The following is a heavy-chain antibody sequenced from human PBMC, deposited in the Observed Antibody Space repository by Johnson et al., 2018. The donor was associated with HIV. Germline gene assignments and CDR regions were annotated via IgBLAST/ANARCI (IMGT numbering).Heavy chain of an antibody. CDR1: GFRFSSYA. V-gene: IGHV3-30*04. CDR3: ARSSGSYLDDAFDI. D-gene: IGHD1-26*01. CDR2: ISYDGSNK. J-gene: IGHJ3*02. Sequence: QVQLVESGGGLVQPGGSLRLSCAASGFRFSSYAVHWVRQAPGKGLEWVAVISYDGSNKYYADSVKGRFTISRDNSKNTMYLQMNSLRAEDTAVYYCARSSGSYLDDAFDIWGQGTMVTVSS.